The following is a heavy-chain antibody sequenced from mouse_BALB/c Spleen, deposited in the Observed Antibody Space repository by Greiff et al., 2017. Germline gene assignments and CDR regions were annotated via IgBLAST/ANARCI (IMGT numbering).Heavy chain of an antibody. CDR2: IYPYNGGT. V-gene: IGHV1S29*02. CDR3: ARGGYGNFFFDY. J-gene: IGHJ2*01. D-gene: IGHD2-1*01. Sequence: VQLQQSGPELVKPGASVKISCKASGYTFTYYNMHWVKQSHGKSLEWIGYIYPYNGGTGYNQKFKSKATLTVDNSSSTAYMELRSLTSEDSAVYYCARGGYGNFFFDYWGQGTTLTVSS. CDR1: GYTFTYYN.